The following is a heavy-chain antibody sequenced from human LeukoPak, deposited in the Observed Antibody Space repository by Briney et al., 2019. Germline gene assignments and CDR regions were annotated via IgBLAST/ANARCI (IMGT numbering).Heavy chain of an antibody. Sequence: PGGSLRLSCAASGFTGSNNYMSWVRQAPGKGLKSVSVIYSGGSTYYADSVKGRFTISRDKSKNTLYLQMNSLRAEDTAVYYCARVPNYDFWSGYLDYWGQGTLVNVSS. CDR1: GFTGSNNY. CDR3: ARVPNYDFWSGYLDY. D-gene: IGHD3-3*01. CDR2: IYSGGST. J-gene: IGHJ4*02. V-gene: IGHV3-66*02.